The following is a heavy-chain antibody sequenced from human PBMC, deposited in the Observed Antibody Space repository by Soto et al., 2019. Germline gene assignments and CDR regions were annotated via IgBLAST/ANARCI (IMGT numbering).Heavy chain of an antibody. J-gene: IGHJ3*02. D-gene: IGHD3-10*01. CDR3: AREGVLWFGELLRAFDI. CDR2: MNPNSGNT. CDR1: GYTFTRYD. V-gene: IGHV1-8*01. Sequence: ASVKVSFKASGYTFTRYDINGVRQATGQGLEWMGWMNPNSGNTGYAQKFQGRVTVTRNTSISTAYMELSSLRSEDTAVYYCAREGVLWFGELLRAFDIWGQGTMVTVSS.